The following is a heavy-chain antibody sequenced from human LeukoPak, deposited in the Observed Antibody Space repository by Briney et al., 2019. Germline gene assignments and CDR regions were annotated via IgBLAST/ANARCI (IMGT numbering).Heavy chain of an antibody. CDR2: IYYSGTT. CDR3: ARGTDGYRADY. D-gene: IGHD5-24*01. CDR1: GVSISSGGYY. J-gene: IGHJ4*02. V-gene: IGHV4-31*03. Sequence: SQTLSLTCTVSGVSISSGGYYWSWIRQHPGTGLEWIGYIYYSGTTYYNPSLKSRVTISADTSKTQFSLRLSSVTAADTAVYYCARGTDGYRADYWGQGTLVTVSS.